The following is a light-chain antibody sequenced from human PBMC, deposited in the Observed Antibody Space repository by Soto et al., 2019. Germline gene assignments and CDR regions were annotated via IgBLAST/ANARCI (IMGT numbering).Light chain of an antibody. CDR3: SSYTGSSTLYV. V-gene: IGLV2-14*01. Sequence: QSALTQPASVSGSPGQSITISCTGTSSDVGGYNSVSWYQQYPGKAPKLMIYDVTNRPSGVSNRFSGSKSGNTASLAISGLQAEDEADYYCSSYTGSSTLYVFGTGTKLTVL. CDR2: DVT. J-gene: IGLJ1*01. CDR1: SSDVGGYNS.